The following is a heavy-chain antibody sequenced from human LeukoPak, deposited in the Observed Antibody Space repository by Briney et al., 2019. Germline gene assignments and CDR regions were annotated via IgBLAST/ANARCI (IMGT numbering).Heavy chain of an antibody. D-gene: IGHD1-26*01. J-gene: IGHJ3*02. CDR3: ARWWDHDAFDI. CDR2: IWYDGSNK. V-gene: IGHV3-33*01. Sequence: GGSLRLSCAASGFTFSSYGMHWVRQAPGKGLEWVAVIWYDGSNKYYADSVKGRFTISRDNSKNTLYLQMDSLRAEDTAVYYCARWWDHDAFDIWGQGTMVTVSS. CDR1: GFTFSSYG.